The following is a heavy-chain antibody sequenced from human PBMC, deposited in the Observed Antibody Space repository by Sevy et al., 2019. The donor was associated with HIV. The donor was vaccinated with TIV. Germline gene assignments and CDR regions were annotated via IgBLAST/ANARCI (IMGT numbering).Heavy chain of an antibody. V-gene: IGHV3-23*01. CDR1: GFTFSSYA. CDR3: AKDSAYGDARYYYDSSGYYRSDAFDI. CDR2: ISGSGGST. J-gene: IGHJ3*02. Sequence: GGSLRLSCAASGFTFSSYAMSWVRQAPGKGLEWVSAISGSGGSTYYADSVKGRFAISRDNSKNTLYLQMNSLRAEDTVVYYCAKDSAYGDARYYYDSSGYYRSDAFDIWGQGTMVTVSS. D-gene: IGHD3-22*01.